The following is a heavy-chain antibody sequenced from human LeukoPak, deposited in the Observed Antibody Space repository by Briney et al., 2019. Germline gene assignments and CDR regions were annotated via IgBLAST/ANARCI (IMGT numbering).Heavy chain of an antibody. V-gene: IGHV4-59*08. J-gene: IGHJ6*02. Sequence: SETLSLTCTVSGGSISSYYWSWIRQPPGKGLEWIGYIYYSGSTNYNPSLKSRVTISVDTSKNQFSLKLSSVTAADTAVYYCARCGSALDYYYYGMDVWGQGTTVTASS. CDR1: GGSISSYY. CDR3: ARCGSALDYYYYGMDV. D-gene: IGHD1-26*01. CDR2: IYYSGST.